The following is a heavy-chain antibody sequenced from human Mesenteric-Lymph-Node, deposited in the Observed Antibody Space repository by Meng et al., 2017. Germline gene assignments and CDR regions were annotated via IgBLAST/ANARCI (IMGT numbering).Heavy chain of an antibody. CDR3: ARDRGGGAFDI. Sequence: GESLKISCAASGFTFSDYYMSWIRQAPGKGLEWVSYISSSGSTIYYADSVKGRFTISRDNAKNSLYLQMNSLRAEDTAVYYCARDRGGGAFDIWGQGTMVTVSS. CDR2: ISSSGSTI. J-gene: IGHJ3*02. V-gene: IGHV3-11*04. CDR1: GFTFSDYY. D-gene: IGHD3-16*01.